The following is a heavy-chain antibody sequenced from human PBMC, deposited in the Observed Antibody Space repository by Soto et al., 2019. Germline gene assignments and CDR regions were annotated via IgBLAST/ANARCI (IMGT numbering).Heavy chain of an antibody. J-gene: IGHJ4*02. CDR1: GITFSSYT. Sequence: QVQLVESGGGVVQPGRSLRLSCTTSGITFSSYTMHWVRQAPGKGLEWVALISFDASDKYYADSVKGRFSISRDNSKNTLFLQMDSLRPDDTAVYYCARARLRLGELSLIGYFDYGGRGTLVAVSS. D-gene: IGHD3-16*02. V-gene: IGHV3-30*01. CDR3: ARARLRLGELSLIGYFDY. CDR2: ISFDASDK.